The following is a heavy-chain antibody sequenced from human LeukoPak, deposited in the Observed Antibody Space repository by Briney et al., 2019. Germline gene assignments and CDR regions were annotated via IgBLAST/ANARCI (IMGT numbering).Heavy chain of an antibody. D-gene: IGHD6-13*01. CDR3: ARVRSNRIAAALGY. Sequence: ASVKVSCKASGYTFTSYDINWVRQATGQGLEWMGWMNPNSGNTGYAQKFQGRVTMTRNTSISTAYMELSSLRSEDTAVYYCARVRSNRIAAALGYWGQRTLVTVSS. CDR2: MNPNSGNT. CDR1: GYTFTSYD. J-gene: IGHJ4*02. V-gene: IGHV1-8*01.